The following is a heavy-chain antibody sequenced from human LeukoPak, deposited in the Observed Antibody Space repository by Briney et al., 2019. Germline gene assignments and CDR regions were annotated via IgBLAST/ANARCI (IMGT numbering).Heavy chain of an antibody. CDR3: ARVFVSGYDVLTGYFRAFDY. J-gene: IGHJ4*02. D-gene: IGHD3-9*01. CDR2: ISTTGNTK. CDR1: GFTFSSSE. Sequence: PGGSLRLSCAASGFTFSSSEMYWVRQAPGKGLEWVSYISTTGNTKYYADSVQGRFTVSRDNGQSLLFLQMNSLRAGDTAIYYCARVFVSGYDVLTGYFRAFDYWGQGALATVSS. V-gene: IGHV3-48*03.